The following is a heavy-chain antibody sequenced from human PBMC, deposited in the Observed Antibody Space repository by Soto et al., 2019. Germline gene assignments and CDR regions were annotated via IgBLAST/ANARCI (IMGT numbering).Heavy chain of an antibody. CDR3: ARDKGYCSDTSCPDFDY. V-gene: IGHV1-69*08. D-gene: IGHD2-15*01. CDR1: GGTLSSYT. J-gene: IGHJ4*02. Sequence: QVQLVQSGAEVKKPGSSVKVSCKASGGTLSSYTFSWVRQAPGQGLEWMGRVIPNLGVTNYAKKLQGRFTLVVDTSTRTADMELNSLRYEDTAVYYCARDKGYCSDTSCPDFDYWGQGTLVTVSS. CDR2: VIPNLGVT.